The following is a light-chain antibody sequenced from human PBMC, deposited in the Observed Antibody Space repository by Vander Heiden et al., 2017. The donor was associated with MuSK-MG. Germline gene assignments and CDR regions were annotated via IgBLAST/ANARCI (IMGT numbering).Light chain of an antibody. J-gene: IGLJ2*01. CDR1: NIGSKS. CDR2: YDS. CDR3: QAWDSSSDQVV. Sequence: SYVLTQPPSVSVAPGKTARITCGGNNIGSKSVHWYQQKPGQAPVLVIYYDSDRPSGIPERFSGSNSGNTATLTISRVEAGDEADYYCQAWDSSSDQVVFGGGTKLTVL. V-gene: IGLV3-21*04.